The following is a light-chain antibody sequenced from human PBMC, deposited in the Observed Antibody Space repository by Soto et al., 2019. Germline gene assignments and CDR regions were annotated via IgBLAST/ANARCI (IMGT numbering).Light chain of an antibody. CDR1: QSLTSSY. Sequence: EIVLTQSPGTLSLSPGERATLSCRASQSLTSSYLAWYQQKPGQAPRLLIYGASSRATGIPDRFSGSGSGTDFTLTISRLEPEDYAMYYCQQYGSSPRTFGQGTKVDIK. J-gene: IGKJ1*01. V-gene: IGKV3-20*01. CDR2: GAS. CDR3: QQYGSSPRT.